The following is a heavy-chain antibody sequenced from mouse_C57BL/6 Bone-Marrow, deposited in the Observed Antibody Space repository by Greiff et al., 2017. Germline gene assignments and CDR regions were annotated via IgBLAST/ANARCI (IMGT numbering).Heavy chain of an antibody. J-gene: IGHJ3*01. CDR3: AKGAGTAWFAY. V-gene: IGHV3-1*01. CDR2: ISYSGST. D-gene: IGHD4-1*01. CDR1: GYSITSGYD. Sequence: EVNLVESGPGMVKPSQSLSLTCTVTGYSITSGYDWHWIRHFPGNKLEWMGYISYSGSTNYNPTLKSRISITHDTSKNHFFLKLNSVTTEDTATYYCAKGAGTAWFAYWGQGTLVTGSA.